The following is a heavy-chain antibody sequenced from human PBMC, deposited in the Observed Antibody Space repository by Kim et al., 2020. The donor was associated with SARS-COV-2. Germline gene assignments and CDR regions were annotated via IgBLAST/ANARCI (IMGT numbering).Heavy chain of an antibody. V-gene: IGHV3-15*01. D-gene: IGHD4-17*01. CDR3: TTGYGDRNLFDY. J-gene: IGHJ4*02. Sequence: DYAAPVKGRFTISRDDSKNTLYLQMNSLKTEDTAVYYCTTGYGDRNLFDYWGQGTLVTVSS.